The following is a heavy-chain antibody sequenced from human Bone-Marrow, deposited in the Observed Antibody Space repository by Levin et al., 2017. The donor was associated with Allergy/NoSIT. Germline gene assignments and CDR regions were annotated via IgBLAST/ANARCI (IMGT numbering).Heavy chain of an antibody. D-gene: IGHD3-10*01. V-gene: IGHV4-59*02. CDR2: IDYSGNI. J-gene: IGHJ4*02. Sequence: KASETLSLTCNVSGASVSSFCWSWIRQAPGKGLEWIGYIDYSGNINYNPSLQSRVTISEDMSKSQFFLTLTAVTAADTAFYYCARGTAWFGEETGLYFDYWGRGTLVPVSS. CDR1: GASVSSFC. CDR3: ARGTAWFGEETGLYFDY.